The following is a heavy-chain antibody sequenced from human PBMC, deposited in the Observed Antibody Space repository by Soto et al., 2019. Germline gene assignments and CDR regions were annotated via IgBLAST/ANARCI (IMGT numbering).Heavy chain of an antibody. CDR2: FDPEDGET. CDR1: GYTLTELS. J-gene: IGHJ6*03. Sequence: ASVKVSCKVSGYTLTELSMHWVRQAPGKGLEWLGGFDPEDGETIYAQKFQGRVTMTEDTSTDTAYMELSSLRSEDTAVYYCATQFRPMVKQQYYYYYYYMDVWGKGTTVTVS. D-gene: IGHD3-10*01. CDR3: ATQFRPMVKQQYYYYYYYMDV. V-gene: IGHV1-24*01.